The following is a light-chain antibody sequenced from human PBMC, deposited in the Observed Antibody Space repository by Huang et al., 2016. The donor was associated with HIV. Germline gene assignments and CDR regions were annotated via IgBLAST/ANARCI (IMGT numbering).Light chain of an antibody. CDR2: CAS. CDR1: QSVLYSANKKHLPMNC. Sequence: DIVMTQSPDSLAVSLGERATISCVSSQSVLYSANKKHLPMNCLAWYQKKPGQPPKRLIYCASSRASGVPDRFSGSGSGTDFTLTISSLQAEDVAVYYCQQHYSTPWTFGQGTKVEIK. V-gene: IGKV4-1*01. J-gene: IGKJ1*01. CDR3: QQHYSTPWT.